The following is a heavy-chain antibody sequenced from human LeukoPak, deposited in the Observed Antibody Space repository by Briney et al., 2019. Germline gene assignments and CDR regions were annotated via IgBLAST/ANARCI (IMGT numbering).Heavy chain of an antibody. CDR1: GFTLSSYS. J-gene: IGHJ3*02. CDR2: IYSGGST. CDR3: ARDSGTIEAFDI. D-gene: IGHD1-7*01. V-gene: IGHV3-53*01. Sequence: GGSLRLSCAASGFTLSSYSMKWVCQAPGKGLEWVSVIYSGGSTYYADSVKGRFTISRDNSKNTLYLQMNSLRAEDTAVYYCARDSGTIEAFDIWGQGTMVTVSS.